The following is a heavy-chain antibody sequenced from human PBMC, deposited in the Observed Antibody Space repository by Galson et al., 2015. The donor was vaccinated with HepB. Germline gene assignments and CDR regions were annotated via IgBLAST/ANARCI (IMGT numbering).Heavy chain of an antibody. CDR3: ARQDYYGSGTYPAWYGLDV. J-gene: IGHJ6*02. Sequence: SVKVSCKASGGNFNNFAITWVRKAPGQGLEWVGRIIPAFGAANYAQKFQGRLTISADKSTGTAYMDLTNLRSEDTAVYYCARQDYYGSGTYPAWYGLDVWGQGTTVTVSS. CDR2: IIPAFGAA. V-gene: IGHV1-69*06. CDR1: GGNFNNFA. D-gene: IGHD3-10*01.